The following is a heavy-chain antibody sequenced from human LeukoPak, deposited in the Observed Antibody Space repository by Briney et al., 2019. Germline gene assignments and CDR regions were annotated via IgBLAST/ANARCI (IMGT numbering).Heavy chain of an antibody. V-gene: IGHV4-39*01. CDR1: GGSICSSGYY. J-gene: IGHJ4*02. CDR2: IYYSGTT. CDR3: ERVRGRYIATPD. Sequence: SETLSLTCTVSGGSICSSGYYWGWIRQPPGNGLEWIGSIYYSGTTYYNPSLKSRLTISVDTSKNQFSLKLSSVTAADTAVYYSERVRGRYIATPDWGQGTVVTVSS. D-gene: IGHD6-6*01.